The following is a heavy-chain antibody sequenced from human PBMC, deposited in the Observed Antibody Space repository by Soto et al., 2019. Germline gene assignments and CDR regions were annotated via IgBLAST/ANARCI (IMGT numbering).Heavy chain of an antibody. J-gene: IGHJ6*02. Sequence: SVRVSCKASGGAFSSYAMSWVGQAPGRGLEWMGGIIPIFGTAKYAQKFQGRVTITADESKSTAYMELSSLRSEDADVYYCARVGSGYCSSTSCYMGYYYGMDVWG. V-gene: IGHV1-69*13. CDR1: GGAFSSYA. CDR2: IIPIFGTA. CDR3: ARVGSGYCSSTSCYMGYYYGMDV. D-gene: IGHD2-2*02.